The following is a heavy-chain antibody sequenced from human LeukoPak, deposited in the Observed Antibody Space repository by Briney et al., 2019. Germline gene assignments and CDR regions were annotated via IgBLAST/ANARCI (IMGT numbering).Heavy chain of an antibody. Sequence: GGSLRLSCAAFGFTFSSYSVSWLRQAPGKGLEWVSTINPATDIFYADSVKGRFTISRDNARDSLFLQMNSLRVEDTAIYYCARDNSGWSRDYWGQGTLVTVSS. CDR3: ARDNSGWSRDY. J-gene: IGHJ4*02. CDR2: INPATDI. D-gene: IGHD6-19*01. V-gene: IGHV3-21*01. CDR1: GFTFSSYS.